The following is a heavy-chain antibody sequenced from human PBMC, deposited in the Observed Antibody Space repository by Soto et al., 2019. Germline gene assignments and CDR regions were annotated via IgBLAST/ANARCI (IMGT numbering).Heavy chain of an antibody. V-gene: IGHV4-31*03. CDR2: IYYSGST. D-gene: IGHD6-13*01. CDR3: ASSSSRAPFDY. J-gene: IGHJ4*02. CDR1: GGSISSGVYY. Sequence: SETLSLTCTASGGSISSGVYYWSWIRQHPGKGLEWIGYIYYSGSTYYNPSLKSRVTISVDTSKNQFSLKLSSVTAADTAVYYCASSSSRAPFDYWGQGTLVTVSS.